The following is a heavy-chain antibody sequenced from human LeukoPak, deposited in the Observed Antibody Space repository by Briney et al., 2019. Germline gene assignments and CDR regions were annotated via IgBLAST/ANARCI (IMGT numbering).Heavy chain of an antibody. Sequence: KPGGSLRLSCAPSGFTFSSYRMNGVRQAQGRGVEWVSSISSSSSDIYYADLVKGQFTTPRDNANNSLYLQMNSLRAEDTAVYYCARDTDTMFRGVIGVAAFDIWGQGTMVTVSS. V-gene: IGHV3-21*01. D-gene: IGHD3-10*01. CDR3: ARDTDTMFRGVIGVAAFDI. CDR1: GFTFSSYR. CDR2: ISSSSSDI. J-gene: IGHJ3*02.